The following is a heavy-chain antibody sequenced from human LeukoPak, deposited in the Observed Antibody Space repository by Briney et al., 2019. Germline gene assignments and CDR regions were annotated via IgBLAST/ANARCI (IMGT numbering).Heavy chain of an antibody. CDR2: INPDSGGT. CDR3: ARDHEDCSSSSCYD. D-gene: IGHD2-2*01. CDR1: GYTFTSYG. J-gene: IGHJ4*02. Sequence: GSVKVSCKASGYTFTSYGISWVRPAPGQGLEWMGRINPDSGGTYYAQKFQGRVTMTRDTSISTAYMELSRLRSDDTGVYYCARDHEDCSSSSCYDWGQGTLVTVSS. V-gene: IGHV1-2*05.